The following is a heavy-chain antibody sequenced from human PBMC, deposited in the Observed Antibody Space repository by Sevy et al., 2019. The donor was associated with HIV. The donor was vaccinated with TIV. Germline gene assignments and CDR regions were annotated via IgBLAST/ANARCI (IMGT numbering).Heavy chain of an antibody. V-gene: IGHV1-2*02. D-gene: IGHD2-15*01. J-gene: IGHJ5*02. CDR3: ARQVDNWFGP. CDR1: GYTFTYYY. Sequence: ASVKVSCETSGYTFTYYYIHWVRQAPGQGLEWMGWINPSSGGTQYAQKFQGRVSVTSDTSRRTSYMELRRLRSDDTALFYWARQVDNWFGPWGQGTPGTGSS. CDR2: INPSSGGT.